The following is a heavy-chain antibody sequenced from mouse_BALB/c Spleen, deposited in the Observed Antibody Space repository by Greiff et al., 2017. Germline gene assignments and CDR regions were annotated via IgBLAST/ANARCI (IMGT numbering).Heavy chain of an antibody. J-gene: IGHJ4*01. D-gene: IGHD1-1*01. CDR1: GFSLTSYG. Sequence: VQLQQSGPGLVQPSQSLSITCTVSGFSLTSYGVHWVRQSPGKGLEWLGVIWSGGSTDYNAAFISRLSISKDNSKSQVFFKMNSLQADDTPIYYCARERDYYGSGAMDYWGQGTSVTVSS. V-gene: IGHV2-4-1*01. CDR3: ARERDYYGSGAMDY. CDR2: IWSGGST.